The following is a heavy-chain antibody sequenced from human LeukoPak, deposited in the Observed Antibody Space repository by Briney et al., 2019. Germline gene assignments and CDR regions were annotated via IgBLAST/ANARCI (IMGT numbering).Heavy chain of an antibody. V-gene: IGHV4-38-2*02. CDR3: ARVRIAAAGPGY. Sequence: SETLSLTCTVSGYSISSGYYWGWIRQPPGKGLEWIGSIYHSGSTYYNPSLKSRVTISVDTSKNQFSLKLSSVTAADTAVYYCARVRIAAAGPGYWGQGTLVTVSS. D-gene: IGHD6-13*01. CDR1: GYSISSGYY. CDR2: IYHSGST. J-gene: IGHJ4*02.